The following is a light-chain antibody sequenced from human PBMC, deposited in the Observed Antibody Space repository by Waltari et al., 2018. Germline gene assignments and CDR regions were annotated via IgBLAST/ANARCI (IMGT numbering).Light chain of an antibody. CDR3: QVWNSFIDHWV. Sequence: SYELTQPPSVSVAPGQPATMTCEGQRIGTRSVHWYQKKPGQAPVVVVYDDWNRPSGVPERFSGSNSGSTATLIISRVEAGDEADYYCQVWNSFIDHWVFGGGTKLTVL. CDR2: DDW. J-gene: IGLJ3*02. V-gene: IGLV3-21*02. CDR1: RIGTRS.